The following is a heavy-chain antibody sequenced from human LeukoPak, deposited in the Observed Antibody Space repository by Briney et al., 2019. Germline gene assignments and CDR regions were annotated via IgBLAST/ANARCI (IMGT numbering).Heavy chain of an antibody. J-gene: IGHJ4*02. CDR1: GGSISSYY. CDR2: IYYSGST. CDR3: ATNPYGDYVGY. Sequence: SETLSHTCTVSGGSISSYYWSWLRQPPGKGLEWIGYIYYSGSTNYNPSLKSRVTISVDTSKSQFSLKLSSVPAADTAAYYCATNPYGDYVGYWGQGTLVTVSS. D-gene: IGHD4-17*01. V-gene: IGHV4-59*01.